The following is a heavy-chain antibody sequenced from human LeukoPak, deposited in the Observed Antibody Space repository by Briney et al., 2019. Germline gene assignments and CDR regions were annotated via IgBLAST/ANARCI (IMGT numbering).Heavy chain of an antibody. V-gene: IGHV3-48*03. CDR1: GFTFSNYE. J-gene: IGHJ4*01. Sequence: GGSLRLSCAASGFTFSNYEMNWVRQAPGKGLEWVSYISSSGSTIYYADSVKGRFTISRDNAKNSLYLQMNSLRAEDTAVYYCARRAGAYSHPYDYWGQGTLVTVSS. D-gene: IGHD4/OR15-4a*01. CDR3: ARRAGAYSHPYDY. CDR2: ISSSGSTI.